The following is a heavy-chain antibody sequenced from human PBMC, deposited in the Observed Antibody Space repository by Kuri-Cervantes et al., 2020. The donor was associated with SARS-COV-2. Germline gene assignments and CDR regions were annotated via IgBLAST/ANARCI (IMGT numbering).Heavy chain of an antibody. CDR2: ISGSGGST. V-gene: IGHV3-23*01. CDR1: GFTFSSYW. J-gene: IGHJ4*02. CDR3: AKGKIAAAGFGVDY. Sequence: GGSLRLSCAASGFTFSSYWMSWVRQAPGKGLEWVSAISGSGGSTYYADSVKGRFTISRDNSKNTLYLQMNSLRAEDTAVYYCAKGKIAAAGFGVDYWGQGTLVTVSS. D-gene: IGHD6-13*01.